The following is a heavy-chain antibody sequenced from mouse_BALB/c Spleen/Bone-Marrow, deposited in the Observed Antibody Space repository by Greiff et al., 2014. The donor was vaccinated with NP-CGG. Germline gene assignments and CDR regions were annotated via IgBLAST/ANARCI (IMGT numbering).Heavy chain of an antibody. J-gene: IGHJ1*01. V-gene: IGHV2-9*02. D-gene: IGHD2-3*01. CDR1: GFSLTSYG. CDR3: ARVYLWYFDV. CDR2: IWAGGST. Sequence: VKLVESGPGLVAPSQSLSITCTASGFSLTSYGVHWVRQPPGKGLEWLGVIWAGGSTNYNSALMSRLSISKDNSKNQVFLKMNSMQTDDTAMYYCARVYLWYFDVWGAGTTVTVSS.